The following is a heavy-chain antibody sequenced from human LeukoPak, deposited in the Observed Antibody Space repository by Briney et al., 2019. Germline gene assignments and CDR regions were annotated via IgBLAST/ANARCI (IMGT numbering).Heavy chain of an antibody. CDR3: ARGYDSSGYHWFDP. CDR2: IIPIFGTA. D-gene: IGHD3-22*01. V-gene: IGHV1-69*05. CDR1: GGTFSSYA. J-gene: IGHJ5*02. Sequence: SVEVSCKASGGTFSSYAISWVRQAPGQGLEWMGRIIPIFGTANYAQKFQGRVTITTDESTSTAYMELSSLRSEDTAVYYCARGYDSSGYHWFDPWGQGTLVTVSS.